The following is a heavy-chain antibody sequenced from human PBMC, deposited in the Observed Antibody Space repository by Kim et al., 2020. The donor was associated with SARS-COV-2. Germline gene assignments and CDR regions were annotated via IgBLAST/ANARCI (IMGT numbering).Heavy chain of an antibody. D-gene: IGHD3-3*01. Sequence: GGSLRLSCAASGFTFGDHAMHWVRQAPGKGMEWVSGISWNSGSIGYADSVKGRFTISRDNAKNSLYLQMNSLRAEDTALYYCAKDRREWLSYYYYYYMDVWGKGTTVTVSS. CDR1: GFTFGDHA. J-gene: IGHJ6*03. CDR2: ISWNSGSI. V-gene: IGHV3-9*01. CDR3: AKDRREWLSYYYYYYMDV.